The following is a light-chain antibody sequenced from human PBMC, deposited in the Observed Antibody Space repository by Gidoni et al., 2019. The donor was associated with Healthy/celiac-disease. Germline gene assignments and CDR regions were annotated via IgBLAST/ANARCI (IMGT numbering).Light chain of an antibody. CDR3: QQSYSTPQT. J-gene: IGKJ2*01. V-gene: IGKV1-39*01. CDR1: QSLSSY. Sequence: DIQMTQSPSSLSASVGDRVTIPCRASQSLSSYLNWYQQKPGKAPKLLIYAASSLQSGVPSRFSGSGSGTDFTLTISSLQPEDFATYYCQQSYSTPQTFGQGTKLEIK. CDR2: AAS.